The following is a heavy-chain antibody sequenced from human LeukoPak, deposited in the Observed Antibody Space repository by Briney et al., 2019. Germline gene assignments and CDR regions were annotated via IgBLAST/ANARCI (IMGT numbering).Heavy chain of an antibody. CDR2: IKSEAYGGTI. V-gene: IGHV3-15*01. CDR3: MSDLDN. Sequence: GGSLRLSCATSGFTFSNAWMTWVRQAPGKGLEWIGRIKSEAYGGTIDYAAPVKGRFTISRDDSKNTLYLQMNSLKTEDTAIYYCMSDLDNWGQGTLVTVSS. J-gene: IGHJ4*02. CDR1: GFTFSNAW.